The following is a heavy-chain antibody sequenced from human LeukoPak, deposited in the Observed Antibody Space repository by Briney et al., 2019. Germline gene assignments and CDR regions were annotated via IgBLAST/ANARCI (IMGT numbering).Heavy chain of an antibody. Sequence: PGRSLRLSCAASGFTFSSYGMHWVRQAPGKGLEWVAVISYDGSNKYYADSVKGRFTISRDNSKNTLYLQMNSLRAEDTAVYYCAKGPIAAAGIYWGQGTLVTVSS. D-gene: IGHD6-13*01. CDR2: ISYDGSNK. CDR3: AKGPIAAAGIY. V-gene: IGHV3-30*18. J-gene: IGHJ4*02. CDR1: GFTFSSYG.